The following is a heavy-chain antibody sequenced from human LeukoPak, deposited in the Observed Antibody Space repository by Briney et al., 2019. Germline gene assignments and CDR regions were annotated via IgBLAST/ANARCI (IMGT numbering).Heavy chain of an antibody. J-gene: IGHJ6*02. D-gene: IGHD3-10*01. CDR2: ISYDGSNK. CDR3: ARQVGELPENYYYYGMDV. Sequence: GGSLRLSCAASGFTLSSYAMHWVRQAPGKGLEWVAVISYDGSNKYYADSVKGRFTISRDNSKNTLYLQMNSLRAEDTAVYYCARQVGELPENYYYYGMDVWGQGTTVTVSS. V-gene: IGHV3-30-3*01. CDR1: GFTLSSYA.